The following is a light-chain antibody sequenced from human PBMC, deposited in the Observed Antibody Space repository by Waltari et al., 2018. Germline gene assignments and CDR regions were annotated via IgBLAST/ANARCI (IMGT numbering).Light chain of an antibody. V-gene: IGKV3-20*01. Sequence: VFTQTPATLSLSPGERATLPCRASQSLTNKYLAWYHQKPGQAPSRLIYGASSRAAGVPDRFSGSGSGTDFTLTISRLEPEDFAVYYCQQYGSSIMYTFGQGTKLEIK. J-gene: IGKJ2*01. CDR3: QQYGSSIMYT. CDR1: QSLTNKY. CDR2: GAS.